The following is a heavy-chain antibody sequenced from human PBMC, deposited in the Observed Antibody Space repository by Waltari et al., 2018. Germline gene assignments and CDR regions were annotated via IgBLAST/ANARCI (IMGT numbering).Heavy chain of an antibody. CDR2: IKSDGSAT. V-gene: IGHV3-74*01. CDR3: ASDVHSGRYGWFDP. D-gene: IGHD1-26*01. Sequence: EVQLVESGGDFVQPGGSLRLPCAASGFTFSTFWVHWFRQVPGKGLVWVSRIKSDGSATSYADSVKGRFTISRDNAKNTVYLQMSSLRAEDTAVYHCASDVHSGRYGWFDPWGQGTLVTVSS. J-gene: IGHJ5*02. CDR1: GFTFSTFW.